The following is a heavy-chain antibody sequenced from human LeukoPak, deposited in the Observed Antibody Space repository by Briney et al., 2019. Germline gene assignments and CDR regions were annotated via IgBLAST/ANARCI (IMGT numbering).Heavy chain of an antibody. Sequence: GGSLGLSCAASGFTVSSNYMSWVRQAPGKGLEWVSVIYSGGSTYYADSVKGRFTISRDNSKNTLYLQMNSLRAEDTAVYYCARGGGVRYFAYWGQGTLVTVSS. CDR3: ARGGGVRYFAY. CDR1: GFTVSSNY. J-gene: IGHJ4*02. D-gene: IGHD3-9*01. CDR2: IYSGGST. V-gene: IGHV3-53*01.